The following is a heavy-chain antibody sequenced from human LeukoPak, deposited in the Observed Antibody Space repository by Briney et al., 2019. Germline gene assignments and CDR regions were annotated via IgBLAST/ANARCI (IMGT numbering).Heavy chain of an antibody. CDR2: IYPGDSDT. D-gene: IGHD3-22*01. CDR1: GYSFTSCW. CDR3: ARRDYYDSSGYDY. V-gene: IGHV5-51*01. J-gene: IGHJ4*02. Sequence: KDGESLKISCKGSGYSFTSCWIGWVRQMPGKGLEWMGIIYPGDSDTRYSPSSQGQVTISADKSISTAYLQWSSLKASDTAMYYCARRDYYDSSGYDYWGQGTLVTVSS.